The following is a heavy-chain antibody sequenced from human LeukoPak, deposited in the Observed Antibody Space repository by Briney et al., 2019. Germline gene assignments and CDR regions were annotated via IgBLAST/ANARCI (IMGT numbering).Heavy chain of an antibody. J-gene: IGHJ6*03. CDR3: ATALVSRGYYYYYMDV. D-gene: IGHD2-8*02. CDR1: GYTLTELS. Sequence: ASVKVSCKVSGYTLTELSMHWVRQAPGKGLEWMGGFDTEDGETIYAQKFQGRVTMTEDTSTDTAYMELSSLRSEDTAVYYCATALVSRGYYYYYMDVWGKGTTVTVSS. V-gene: IGHV1-24*01. CDR2: FDTEDGET.